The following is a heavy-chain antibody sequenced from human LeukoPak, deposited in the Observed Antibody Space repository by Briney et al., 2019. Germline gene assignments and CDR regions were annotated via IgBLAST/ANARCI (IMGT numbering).Heavy chain of an antibody. CDR3: ARAAQWLALDY. J-gene: IGHJ4*02. CDR2: IIPILGIA. Sequence: SVKVSFKASGYTFNGFYLHWVRQAPGQGLEWMGRIIPILGIANYAQKFQGRVTITADKSTSTAYMELSSLRSEDTAVYYCARAAQWLALDYWGQGTLVTVSS. CDR1: GYTFNGFY. V-gene: IGHV1-69*04. D-gene: IGHD6-19*01.